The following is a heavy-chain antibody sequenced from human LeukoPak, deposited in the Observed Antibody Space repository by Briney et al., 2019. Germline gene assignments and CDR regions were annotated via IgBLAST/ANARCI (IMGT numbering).Heavy chain of an antibody. V-gene: IGHV3-53*01. CDR2: IYSGGAT. Sequence: PGGSLRLSCAASGFTVSSTYVSWVRQAPGKGPEWVSVIYSGGATYYADSVKGRFTISRDNFKNTVHLQVNSLRVEDTAVYYCVTLYSTRVTDDYWGQGTLVTVSS. CDR3: VTLYSTRVTDDY. D-gene: IGHD2-21*02. CDR1: GFTVSSTY. J-gene: IGHJ4*02.